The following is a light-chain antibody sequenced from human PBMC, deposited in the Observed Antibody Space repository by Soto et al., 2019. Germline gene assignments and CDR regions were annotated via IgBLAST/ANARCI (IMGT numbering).Light chain of an antibody. CDR3: QQYGSSPLT. CDR2: SAS. V-gene: IGKV3-20*01. Sequence: EIVLTQSPCTLSLSPGEGATLSCRASQSVSSSHLAWYQQKPGQAPRLLIYSASSRATGIPDRFSGSGSGTDFTLTISRLEPEDFAVYYCQQYGSSPLTFGGGTKVDIK. J-gene: IGKJ4*01. CDR1: QSVSSSH.